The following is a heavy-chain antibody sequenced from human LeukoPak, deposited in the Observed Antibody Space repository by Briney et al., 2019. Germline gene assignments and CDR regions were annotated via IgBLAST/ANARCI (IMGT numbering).Heavy chain of an antibody. D-gene: IGHD2-15*01. CDR1: GGSFSGYY. CDR3: ARIGYCSGGSCYWFDP. Sequence: SETLSLTCAVYGGSFSGYYGSWIRQPPGKGLAWTGEINHSGSTNYNPSLKSRVTISVDTSKNQFSLKLSSVTAADTAVYYCARIGYCSGGSCYWFDPWGQGTLVTVSS. CDR2: INHSGST. V-gene: IGHV4-34*01. J-gene: IGHJ5*02.